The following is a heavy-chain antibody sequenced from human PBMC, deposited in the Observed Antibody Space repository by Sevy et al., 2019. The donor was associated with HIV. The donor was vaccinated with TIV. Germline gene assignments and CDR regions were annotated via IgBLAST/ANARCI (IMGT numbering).Heavy chain of an antibody. CDR3: ARGQYYYDGLDP. CDR1: GYTFIGYY. Sequence: ASVKVSCKASGYTFIGYYMHWLRQAPGQGLEWMGRINPNSGGTNYAQKFQGRVTMTRETSISTAYMELSRLRSDDTAVYYSARGQYYYDGLDPWGQGTLVTVSS. D-gene: IGHD3-22*01. CDR2: INPNSGGT. V-gene: IGHV1-2*06. J-gene: IGHJ5*02.